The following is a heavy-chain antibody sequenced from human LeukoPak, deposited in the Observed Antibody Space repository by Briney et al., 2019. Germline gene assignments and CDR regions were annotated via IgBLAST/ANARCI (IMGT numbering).Heavy chain of an antibody. D-gene: IGHD6-13*01. CDR2: INHSGST. CDR1: GGSFSGYY. V-gene: IGHV4-34*01. J-gene: IGHJ4*02. CDR3: ARDLVRGQPDY. Sequence: SETLSLTCAVYGGSFSGYYWSWIRQPPGKGLEWIGEINHSGSTNYNPSLKSRVTISVDTSKNQFSLKLSSVTAADTAVYYCARDLVRGQPDYWGQGTLVTVSS.